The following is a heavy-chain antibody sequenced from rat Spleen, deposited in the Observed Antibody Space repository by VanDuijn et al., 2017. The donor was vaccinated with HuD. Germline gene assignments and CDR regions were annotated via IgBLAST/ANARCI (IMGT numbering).Heavy chain of an antibody. Sequence: EVQLVESDGGLVQPGRSLKLSCAASGFTFSDYYMAWVRQAPTKGLEWVATISYDGSTTYYRDSVKGRFTISRDNAKSTLYLQMDSPRSEDTATYYCARHEDYSGLDYWGQGVMVTVSS. V-gene: IGHV5-29*01. J-gene: IGHJ2*01. CDR1: GFTFSDYY. CDR3: ARHEDYSGLDY. D-gene: IGHD1-1*01. CDR2: ISYDGSTT.